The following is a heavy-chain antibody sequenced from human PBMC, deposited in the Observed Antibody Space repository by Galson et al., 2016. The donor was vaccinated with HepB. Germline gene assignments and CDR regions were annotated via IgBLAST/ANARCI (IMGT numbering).Heavy chain of an antibody. CDR1: GFIFSDYT. Sequence: SLRLSCAASGFIFSDYTMNWVRQTPGKGLEWVSAFRGGGGSTDYLDSVKGRFTISRDDSKNTLYLQMNSLRVDDTAIYYCAKGVSGLDQDFDYWGQGTLVTVCS. D-gene: IGHD2-2*01. CDR2: FRGGGGST. V-gene: IGHV3-23*01. CDR3: AKGVSGLDQDFDY. J-gene: IGHJ4*02.